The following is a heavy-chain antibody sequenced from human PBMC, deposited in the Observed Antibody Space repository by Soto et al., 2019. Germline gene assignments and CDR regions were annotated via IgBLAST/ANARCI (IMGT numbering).Heavy chain of an antibody. CDR1: GFTFSDYY. D-gene: IGHD3-10*01. CDR3: ARYKSTWFGELLPYYYYGMDV. J-gene: IGHJ6*02. V-gene: IGHV3-11*05. Sequence: QVQLVESGGGLVKPGGSLRLSCAASGFTFSDYYMSWIRQAPGKGLEWVSYISSSSSYTNYADSVKGRFTISRDNAKNSLYLQMNSLRAEDTAVYYCARYKSTWFGELLPYYYYGMDVWGQGTTVTVSS. CDR2: ISSSSSYT.